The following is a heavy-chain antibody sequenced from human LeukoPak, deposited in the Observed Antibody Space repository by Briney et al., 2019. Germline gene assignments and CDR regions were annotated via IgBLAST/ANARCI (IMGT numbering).Heavy chain of an antibody. CDR2: INGDGSTI. CDR1: GFTFSSNW. Sequence: PGRSLTLSCAASGFTFSSNWMHWVRHAPGKGLVWVSHINGDGSTINYADSVKGRFTISRDNAKSTLYLQMNSLRAEDTAVYYCARDRGPAVMDYWGQGTLVTVSS. D-gene: IGHD2-2*03. V-gene: IGHV3-74*01. J-gene: IGHJ4*02. CDR3: ARDRGPAVMDY.